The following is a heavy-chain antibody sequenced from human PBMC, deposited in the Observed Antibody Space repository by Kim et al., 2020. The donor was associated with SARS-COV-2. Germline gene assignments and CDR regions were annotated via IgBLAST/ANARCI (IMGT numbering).Heavy chain of an antibody. CDR2: IYYSGST. D-gene: IGHD2-2*01. CDR1: GGSISSGDYY. Sequence: SETLSLTCTVSGGSISSGDYYWSWIRQPPGKGLEWIGYIYYSGSTYYNPSLKSRVTISVDTSKNQFSLKLSSVTAADTAVYYCARAEYQLPIPPMVNWYFDLWGRGTLVTVSS. J-gene: IGHJ2*01. V-gene: IGHV4-30-4*01. CDR3: ARAEYQLPIPPMVNWYFDL.